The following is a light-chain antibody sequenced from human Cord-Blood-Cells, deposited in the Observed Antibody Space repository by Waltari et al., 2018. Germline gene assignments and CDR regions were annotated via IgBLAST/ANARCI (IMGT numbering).Light chain of an antibody. J-gene: IGKJ5*01. CDR2: GAS. CDR3: QQYGSPPS. Sequence: EIVLTQSPGTLSLSPGERATLSCRASQSVSSSYLAWYQQKPGQAPRLLIYGASSRATGIPDRFSGGGSGTDFTPPISRLEPEVFAVYSCQQYGSPPSFGQGTRLEIK. V-gene: IGKV3-20*01. CDR1: QSVSSSY.